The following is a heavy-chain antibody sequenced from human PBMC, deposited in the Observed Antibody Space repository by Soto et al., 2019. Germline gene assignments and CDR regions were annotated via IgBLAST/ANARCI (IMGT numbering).Heavy chain of an antibody. CDR1: GYTFTSYD. V-gene: IGHV1-8*01. J-gene: IGHJ3*02. D-gene: IGHD6-19*01. CDR3: ARGGYSSGWFDAFHI. CDR2: MNPNSGNT. Sequence: GASVKVSCKASGYTFTSYDINWVRQATGQGLEWMGWMNPNSGNTGYAQKFQGRVTMTRNTSISTAYMELSSLRSEDTAVYYCARGGYSSGWFDAFHIWGQGTMVTVSS.